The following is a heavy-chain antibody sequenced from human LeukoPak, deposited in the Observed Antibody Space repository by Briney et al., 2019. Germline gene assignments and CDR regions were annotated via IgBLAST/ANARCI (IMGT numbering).Heavy chain of an antibody. CDR1: GFAFVDYS. J-gene: IGHJ1*01. V-gene: IGHV3-43*01. Sequence: PGGSLRLSCAASGFAFVDYSMHWVRQAPGKGLEWVSLITRSAGTYYAGAVKGRFTISRDNSKNSLYLQMNSLRTEDTALYYCAREGYCSGGTCLGYFQHWGQGTLVTVSS. CDR2: ITRSAGT. D-gene: IGHD2-15*01. CDR3: AREGYCSGGTCLGYFQH.